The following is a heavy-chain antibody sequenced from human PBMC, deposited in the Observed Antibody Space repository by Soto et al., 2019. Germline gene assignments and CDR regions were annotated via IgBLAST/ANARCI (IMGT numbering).Heavy chain of an antibody. J-gene: IGHJ6*03. CDR1: GFTVSSKY. Sequence: GGSLRLSCAASGFTVSSKYMSWVRQAPGKGLEWVSLIQSGGPTYYADSVKGRFTISRDTSEKTLHLQMDSLRAEDTAVYYCERDVVLCDGDRCYGVPLDVWGKGTKVTVSS. D-gene: IGHD2-21*01. V-gene: IGHV3-66*01. CDR3: ERDVVLCDGDRCYGVPLDV. CDR2: IQSGGPT.